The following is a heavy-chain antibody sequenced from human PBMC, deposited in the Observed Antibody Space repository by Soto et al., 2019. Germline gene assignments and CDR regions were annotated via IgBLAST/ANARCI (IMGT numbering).Heavy chain of an antibody. CDR2: ISGSGGST. CDR3: AKGVGRFLEWSDY. Sequence: AGGSLRLSCAASGFTFSSYAMNWVRQAPGKGLEWVSAISGSGGSTYYADSVKGRFTISRDNPKNTLYLQMNSLRAEDTAVYYCAKGVGRFLEWSDYWGQGTLVTVSS. CDR1: GFTFSSYA. D-gene: IGHD3-3*01. V-gene: IGHV3-23*01. J-gene: IGHJ4*02.